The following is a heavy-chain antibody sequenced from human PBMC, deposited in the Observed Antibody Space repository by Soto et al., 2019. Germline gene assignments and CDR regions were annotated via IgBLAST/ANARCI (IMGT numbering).Heavy chain of an antibody. Sequence: GGSLRLSCAASGFSFGSYALSWVRQAPGKGLEWVSTISGSDGRTFYADSVKGRFSISRDTSQNTLYLQMNSLRADDTAIYYCARWSYLDYWGQGTRVTVSS. V-gene: IGHV3-23*01. CDR2: ISGSDGRT. CDR3: ARWSYLDY. J-gene: IGHJ4*02. CDR1: GFSFGSYA. D-gene: IGHD3-3*01.